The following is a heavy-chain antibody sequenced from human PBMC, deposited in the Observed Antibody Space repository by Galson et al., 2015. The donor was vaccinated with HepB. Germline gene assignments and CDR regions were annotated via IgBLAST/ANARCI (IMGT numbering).Heavy chain of an antibody. CDR1: GGTFSSYA. J-gene: IGHJ4*02. Sequence: SVKVSCKASGGTFSSYAISWVRQAPGQGLEWMGGIIPIFGTANYAQKFQGRVTITADESTSTAYMELSSLRSEDTAVYYCARGVRDGIQLWFRPWEDYFDYWGQGTLVTVSS. D-gene: IGHD5-18*01. CDR2: IIPIFGTA. V-gene: IGHV1-69*13. CDR3: ARGVRDGIQLWFRPWEDYFDY.